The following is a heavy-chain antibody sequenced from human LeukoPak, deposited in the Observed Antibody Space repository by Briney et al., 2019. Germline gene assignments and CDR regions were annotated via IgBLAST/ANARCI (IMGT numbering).Heavy chain of an antibody. D-gene: IGHD6-13*01. J-gene: IGHJ4*02. CDR2: ISYDGRQN. V-gene: IGHV3-30*18. CDR3: AKGGYSSSWYDFDY. Sequence: GGTLRLSCAASGFTFSSYGMHWVRQAPGKGLEWVAVISYDGRQNYYADSVKGRFTISRDNSKNTLYLQMNSLRAEDTAVYYCAKGGYSSSWYDFDYWGQGTLVTVSS. CDR1: GFTFSSYG.